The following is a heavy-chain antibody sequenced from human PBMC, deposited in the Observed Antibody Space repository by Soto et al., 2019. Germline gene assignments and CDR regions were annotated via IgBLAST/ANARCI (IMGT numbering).Heavy chain of an antibody. J-gene: IGHJ6*02. CDR3: ARSQVGRPLDV. D-gene: IGHD1-26*01. V-gene: IGHV1-46*01. CDR1: LYTFTNFY. Sequence: ASVKVSCAASLYTFTNFYIHWLRQAPGQGLEWMGIINPSGGSTTYPQKFQGRVTMTRDTSTRTVHMELITLRSEDTAVYSCARSQVGRPLDVWGPGTTVTFSS. CDR2: INPSGGST.